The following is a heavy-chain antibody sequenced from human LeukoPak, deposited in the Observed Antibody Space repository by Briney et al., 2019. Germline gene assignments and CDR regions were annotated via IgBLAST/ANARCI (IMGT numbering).Heavy chain of an antibody. D-gene: IGHD2-21*01. V-gene: IGHV3-21*01. CDR1: GFTFSSYS. Sequence: GGSLRLSCAASGFTFSSYSMNWVRQAPGKGLEWVPSISSSSSYIYYADSVKGRFTISRDNAKNSLYLQMNSLRAEDTAVYYCARDDLVVVIANDCYMDVWGKGTTVTVSS. J-gene: IGHJ6*03. CDR2: ISSSSSYI. CDR3: ARDDLVVVIANDCYMDV.